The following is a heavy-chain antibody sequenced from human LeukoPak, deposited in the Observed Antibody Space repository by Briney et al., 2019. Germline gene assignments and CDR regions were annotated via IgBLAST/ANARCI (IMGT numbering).Heavy chain of an antibody. CDR1: GFTFSSYS. J-gene: IGHJ4*02. CDR2: ISSSSSYI. V-gene: IGHV3-21*01. CDR3: ARDRVDVTIFGVVAVNDY. Sequence: GGSLRLSCAASGFTFSSYSMNWVRQAPGKGLEWVSSISSSSSYIYYADSVKGRFTISRDNAKNSLYLQMNSLRAEDTAVYYCARDRVDVTIFGVVAVNDYWGQGTLVTVSS. D-gene: IGHD3-3*01.